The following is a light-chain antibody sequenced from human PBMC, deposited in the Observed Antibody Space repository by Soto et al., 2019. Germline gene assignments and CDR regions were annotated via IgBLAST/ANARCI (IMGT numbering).Light chain of an antibody. CDR1: QSVSSSY. CDR2: GAS. CDR3: QQYGSSPPIT. V-gene: IGKV3-20*01. J-gene: IGKJ5*01. Sequence: IVSTQSPGTLSLSPGERATLSCRASQSVSSSYLAWYQQKPRQAPRLLIYGASSRATGIPDRFSGSGCGRDFILTISRLEAEDFAVYDCQQYGSSPPITVGQGTRLEI.